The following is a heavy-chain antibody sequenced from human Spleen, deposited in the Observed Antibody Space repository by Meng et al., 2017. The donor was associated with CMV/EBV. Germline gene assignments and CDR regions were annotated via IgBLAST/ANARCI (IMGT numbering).Heavy chain of an antibody. CDR1: GFSLSTSAMN. CDR2: IYYSGST. D-gene: IGHD2-15*01. Sequence: SGPTLVKPTQTLTLTCTFSGFSLSTSAMNVGWIRQPPGKGLEWIGSIYYSGSTYYNPSLKSRVTISVDTSKNQFSLKLSSVTAADTAVYYCARNPLGGYCSGGSCFHYYYDSSDLGGNAFDIWGQGTMVTVSS. J-gene: IGHJ3*02. V-gene: IGHV4-39*07. CDR3: ARNPLGGYCSGGSCFHYYYDSSDLGGNAFDI.